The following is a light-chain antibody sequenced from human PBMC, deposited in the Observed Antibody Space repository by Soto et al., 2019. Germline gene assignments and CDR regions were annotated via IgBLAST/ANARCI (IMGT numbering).Light chain of an antibody. J-gene: IGLJ7*01. CDR2: EVS. CDR3: CSYAGTSTHTV. Sequence: QSALTQPASVSGSPGQSITISFTGTSSDVGGYNLVSWYQQHPGKAPKLMISEVSKRPSGISDRFSGSKSGSTASLTISGLQAEDEADYYCCSYAGTSTHTVFGGGTQLTVL. CDR1: SSDVGGYNL. V-gene: IGLV2-23*02.